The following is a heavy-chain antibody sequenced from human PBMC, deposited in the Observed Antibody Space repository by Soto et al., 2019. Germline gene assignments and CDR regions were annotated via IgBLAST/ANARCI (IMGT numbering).Heavy chain of an antibody. CDR1: GFTVSSNY. CDR3: TRDGGFGDNWFDF. V-gene: IGHV3-66*01. D-gene: IGHD3-10*01. Sequence: EVQLVESGGGLVQPGGSLRLSCAVSGFTVSSNYMSWVRQPPGKGLEWVSVIYSGGSTYYADSVKGRFTISRDNSKNTVYLQMNSLRAEDTAVYYCTRDGGFGDNWFDFWGQGTLVTVSS. CDR2: IYSGGST. J-gene: IGHJ5*01.